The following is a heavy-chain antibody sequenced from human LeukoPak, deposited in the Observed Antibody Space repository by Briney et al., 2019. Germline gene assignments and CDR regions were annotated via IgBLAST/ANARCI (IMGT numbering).Heavy chain of an antibody. CDR3: AKPLTGQQLVNWFGP. Sequence: GGSLRLSCAASGFTFSSYAMSWVRQAPGKGLEWVSAISGSGGSTYYADSVKGQFTISRDNSKNTLYLQMNSLRAEDTAVYYCAKPLTGQQLVNWFGPWGQGTLVTVSS. J-gene: IGHJ5*02. V-gene: IGHV3-23*01. CDR2: ISGSGGST. D-gene: IGHD6-13*01. CDR1: GFTFSSYA.